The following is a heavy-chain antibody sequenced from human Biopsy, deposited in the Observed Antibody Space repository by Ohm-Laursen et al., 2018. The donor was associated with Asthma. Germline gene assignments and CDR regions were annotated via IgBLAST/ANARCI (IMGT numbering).Heavy chain of an antibody. D-gene: IGHD2-2*01. V-gene: IGHV1-69*13. CDR3: ARKAGSCISRTCYSLDF. J-gene: IGHJ4*02. Sequence: SVKVSCKSLGGTFNTYVIGWVRQAPGQGLEGMGGINSVFGTTTYPQKFQDRVTITADDSPSTVYMELSSLRSEDTAVYYCARKAGSCISRTCYSLDFWGQGTLVTVSS. CDR2: INSVFGTT. CDR1: GGTFNTYV.